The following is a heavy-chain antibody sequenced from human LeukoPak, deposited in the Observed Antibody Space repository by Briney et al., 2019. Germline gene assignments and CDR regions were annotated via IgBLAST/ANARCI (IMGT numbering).Heavy chain of an antibody. CDR2: IIPIFGTA. CDR3: ARGVVGATRPFDY. CDR1: GGTFSSYA. D-gene: IGHD1-26*01. V-gene: IGHV1-69*05. J-gene: IGHJ4*02. Sequence: ASVKVSCXASGGTFSSYAISWVRQAPGQGLEWMGRIIPIFGTANYAQKFQGRVTITTDESTSTAYMELSSLRSEDTAVYYCARGVVGATRPFDYWGQGTLVTVSS.